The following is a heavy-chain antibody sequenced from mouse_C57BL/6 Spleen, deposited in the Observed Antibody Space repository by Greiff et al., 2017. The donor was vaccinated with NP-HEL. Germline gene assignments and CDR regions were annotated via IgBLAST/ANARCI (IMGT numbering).Heavy chain of an antibody. J-gene: IGHJ2*01. D-gene: IGHD2-12*01. V-gene: IGHV3-6*01. CDR3: AREGKNSSKPYFAY. CDR1: GYSITSGYY. CDR2: ISYDGSN. Sequence: EVKLMESGPGLVKPSQSLSLTCSVTGYSITSGYYWNWIRQFPGNKLEWMGYISYDGSNNYNPSLKNRISITRDTSKNQFFLKLNSVTTEDTATYYCAREGKNSSKPYFAYWGQGTTLTVSS.